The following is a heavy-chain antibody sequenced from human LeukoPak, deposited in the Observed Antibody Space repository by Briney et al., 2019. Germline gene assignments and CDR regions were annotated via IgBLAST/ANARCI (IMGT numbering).Heavy chain of an antibody. D-gene: IGHD4-17*01. CDR1: GYTFTGYY. Sequence: ASVKVSCKASGYTFTGYYIHWVRQAPGQGLEWMGWINPSSGDTNYAQKFQGRVTMTRDTSISTAYMELSRLRSDDTAVYYCARSLSDYGDYMGSYWGQGTLVTVSS. J-gene: IGHJ4*02. CDR2: INPSSGDT. V-gene: IGHV1-2*02. CDR3: ARSLSDYGDYMGSY.